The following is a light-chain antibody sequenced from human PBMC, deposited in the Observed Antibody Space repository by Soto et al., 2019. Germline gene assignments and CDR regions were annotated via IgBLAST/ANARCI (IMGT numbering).Light chain of an antibody. CDR2: AAS. V-gene: IGKV1-5*01. CDR1: QSISSW. CDR3: LQHKIYPWP. J-gene: IGKJ2*01. Sequence: IQMKMSASALSAYIGDRVTITCRASQSISSWLAWYQQKPGKAPKLLIYAASSLQSGVPSRFSGSGSGAEFTLTISSLQPEDFATYYSLQHKIYPWPFG.